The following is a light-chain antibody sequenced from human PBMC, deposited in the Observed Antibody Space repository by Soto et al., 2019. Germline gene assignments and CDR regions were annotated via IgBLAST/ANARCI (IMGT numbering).Light chain of an antibody. CDR1: EDVSDY. J-gene: IGKJ4*01. Sequence: DIKMTQSPSSLSASVGYSVTLTCQAREDVSDYVNWYQQKPGRAPKLLIYDASKLETGVPSRFSGSGSGTDFTFTFRDLQPEDFATYYCQLYKNVILTFGGGTRVDI. CDR2: DAS. V-gene: IGKV1-33*01. CDR3: QLYKNVILT.